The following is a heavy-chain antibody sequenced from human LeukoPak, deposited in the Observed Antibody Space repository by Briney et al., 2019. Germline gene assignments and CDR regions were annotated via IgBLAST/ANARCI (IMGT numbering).Heavy chain of an antibody. CDR2: IYTSGST. CDR1: GGSISSYY. D-gene: IGHD4/OR15-4a*01. CDR3: AANGPYYGMDV. V-gene: IGHV4-4*07. Sequence: SETLSLTCTVSGGSISSYYWSWIRQPAGKGLEWIGRIYTSGSTNYNPSLKSRVTMSVDTSKNQFSLKLSSVTAADTAVYCCAANGPYYGMDVWGQGTTVTVSS. J-gene: IGHJ6*02.